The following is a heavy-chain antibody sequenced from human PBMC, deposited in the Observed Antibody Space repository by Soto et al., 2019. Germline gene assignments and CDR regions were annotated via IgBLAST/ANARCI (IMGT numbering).Heavy chain of an antibody. CDR3: ARLDYYDRSGSYSGMDV. V-gene: IGHV3-49*04. CDR1: GFIFDEYA. CDR2: IRSKSYGGTT. Sequence: PGGSLRLSCTASGFIFDEYAMTWVRQAPGKGLEWVGFIRSKSYGGTTEYAASVKGRFTISRDDSKTIAYLQMKSLKTEDTAVYFCARLDYYDRSGSYSGMDVWGQGTTVTVSS. J-gene: IGHJ6*02. D-gene: IGHD3-22*01.